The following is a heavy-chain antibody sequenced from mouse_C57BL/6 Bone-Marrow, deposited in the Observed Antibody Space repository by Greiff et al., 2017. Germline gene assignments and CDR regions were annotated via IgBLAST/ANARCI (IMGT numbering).Heavy chain of an antibody. CDR1: GYTFTDYY. J-gene: IGHJ4*01. V-gene: IGHV1-76*01. CDR2: IYPGSGNT. CDR3: ARRGSNYGYAMDY. Sequence: VKLQESGAELVRPGASVKLSCKASGYTFTDYYINWVKQRPGQGLEWIARIYPGSGNTYYNEKFKGKATLTAEKSSSTAYMQLSSLTSEDSAVYFCARRGSNYGYAMDYWGQGTSVTVSS. D-gene: IGHD2-5*01.